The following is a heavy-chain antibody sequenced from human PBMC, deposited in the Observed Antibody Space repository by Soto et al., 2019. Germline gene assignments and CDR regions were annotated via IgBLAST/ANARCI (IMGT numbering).Heavy chain of an antibody. V-gene: IGHV3-30*18. CDR2: ISYDGSNK. J-gene: IGHJ4*02. CDR3: AKDIAVAGHRDDDY. Sequence: QVQLVESGGGVVQPGRSLRLSCADSGFTFSSYGMHWVRQAPGKGLEWVAVISYDGSNKYYADSVKGRFTISRDNSKNTLYLQMNSLRAEDTAVYYCAKDIAVAGHRDDDYWGQGTLVTVSS. D-gene: IGHD6-19*01. CDR1: GFTFSSYG.